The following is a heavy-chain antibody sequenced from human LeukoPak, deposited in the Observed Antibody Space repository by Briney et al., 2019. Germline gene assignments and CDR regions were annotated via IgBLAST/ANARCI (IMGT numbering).Heavy chain of an antibody. D-gene: IGHD3-3*01. CDR2: IYYSGST. Sequence: SETLSLTCTVSGGSISSYYWSWIRQPPGKGLEWIGYIYYSGSTDYNPSPKSRVTISVDTSKNQFSLKLSSVTAADTAVYYCARAGSMFGVVVFDYWGQGTLVTVSS. CDR1: GGSISSYY. J-gene: IGHJ4*02. CDR3: ARAGSMFGVVVFDY. V-gene: IGHV4-59*01.